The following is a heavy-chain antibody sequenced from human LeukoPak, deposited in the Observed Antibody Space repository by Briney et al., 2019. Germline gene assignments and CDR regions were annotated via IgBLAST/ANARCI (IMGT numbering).Heavy chain of an antibody. D-gene: IGHD5-18*01. J-gene: IGHJ4*02. CDR2: IYYTGNT. CDR3: ARGYGPRDY. CDR1: GDSITGYY. V-gene: IGHV4-39*07. Sequence: PSETLSLTCSVSGDSITGYYWGWIRQPPGKGLEWIGNIYYTGNTYYNSSLKSRVTISLDTSKNQFSLKLSSVTAADTAVYYCARGYGPRDYWGQGTLVTVSS.